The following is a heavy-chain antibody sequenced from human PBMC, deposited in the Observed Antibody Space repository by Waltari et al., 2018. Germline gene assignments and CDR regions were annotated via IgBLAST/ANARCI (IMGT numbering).Heavy chain of an antibody. V-gene: IGHV3-7*01. CDR2: IKQDGSEE. J-gene: IGHJ4*02. CDR3: ARSPSGDPDFFDY. Sequence: EVQLVESGGGLVQPGGSLRLSCAASGFTFSSYWMSWVRQAPGEGLWWVANIKQDGSEEDYVDCVKGRFTISRDNAKNSLYLQMNSLRAEDTAVYYCARSPSGDPDFFDYWGQGTLVTVSS. CDR1: GFTFSSYW. D-gene: IGHD3-10*01.